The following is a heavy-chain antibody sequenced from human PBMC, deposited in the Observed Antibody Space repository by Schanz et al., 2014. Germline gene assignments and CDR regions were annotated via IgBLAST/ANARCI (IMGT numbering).Heavy chain of an antibody. CDR1: GFSFGNYG. CDR2: IKGKTDGGTA. D-gene: IGHD6-13*01. J-gene: IGHJ5*02. Sequence: EVQLLESGGGLVQPGGSLRLSCEASGFSFGNYGMSWVRQAPGKGLEWVGRIKGKTDGGTADYAAPMKGRFTISRDDSQSTLYLQMNSLKIEDTAVYYCATASSPVREAGAGSSFHLWGQGTLVTVSP. CDR3: ATASSPVREAGAGSSFHL. V-gene: IGHV3-15*01.